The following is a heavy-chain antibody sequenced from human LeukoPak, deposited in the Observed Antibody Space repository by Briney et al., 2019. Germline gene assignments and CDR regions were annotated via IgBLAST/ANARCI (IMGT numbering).Heavy chain of an antibody. V-gene: IGHV4-34*01. CDR2: INHSGST. J-gene: IGHJ4*02. D-gene: IGHD3-3*01. CDR3: ARKRITIFGVVIHVYYFDY. CDR1: GGSFSGYY. Sequence: PSETLSLTCAVSGGSFSGYYWRWIRQPPGKGLEWIGEINHSGSTNYNPSLKSRVTISVDTSKNQFSLKLSSVTAADTAVYYCARKRITIFGVVIHVYYFDYWGQGTLVTVSS.